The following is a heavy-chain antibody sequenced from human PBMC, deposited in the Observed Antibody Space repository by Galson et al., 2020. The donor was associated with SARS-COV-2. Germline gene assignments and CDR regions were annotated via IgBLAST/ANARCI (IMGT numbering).Heavy chain of an antibody. V-gene: IGHV3-49*03. CDR1: GLIFGDYA. CDR2: IRSNAYGGTT. J-gene: IGHJ4*02. CDR3: TRYSGSYGFDY. D-gene: IGHD1-26*01. Sequence: GGSLRLSCTVSGLIFGDYAVSWIRQAPGKGLEWVGFIRSNAYGGTTEFAASVKGRFTISRDDSKSIAYLQMNSLKIEDTAVYFCTRYSGSYGFDYWGQGTLVIVSS.